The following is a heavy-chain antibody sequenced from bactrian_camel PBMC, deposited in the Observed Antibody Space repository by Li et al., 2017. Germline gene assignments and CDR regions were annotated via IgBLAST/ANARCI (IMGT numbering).Heavy chain of an antibody. CDR3: AASWSRPLSLVGKVEVGPEAFDY. Sequence: HVQLVESGGGSVQAGGSLTLSCVTSGYTYNNYSMGWFRQAPGKEREGVAAIDSDGSISYADSVEGRFSISKDNAVDTLYLQMNSLKPEDTAMYYCAASWSRPLSLVGKVEVGPEAFDYWGQGTQVTVS. D-gene: IGHD1*01. CDR1: GYTYNNYS. CDR2: IDSDGSI. V-gene: IGHV3S57*01. J-gene: IGHJ4*01.